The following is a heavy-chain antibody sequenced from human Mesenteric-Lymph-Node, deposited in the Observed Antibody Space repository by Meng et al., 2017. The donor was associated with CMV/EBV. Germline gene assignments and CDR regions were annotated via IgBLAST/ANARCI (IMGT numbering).Heavy chain of an antibody. Sequence: LRLSCTVSGDSISSGDYYWSWFRQPPGKGLEWIGYIHHSGGTNYNPSLKSRINISIDTSRNHFSLKLSSVTAADTAVYYCGRIKVGWFDPWGQGTLVTVSS. CDR3: GRIKVGWFDP. CDR1: GDSISSGDYY. V-gene: IGHV4-30-4*08. CDR2: IHHSGGT. J-gene: IGHJ5*02.